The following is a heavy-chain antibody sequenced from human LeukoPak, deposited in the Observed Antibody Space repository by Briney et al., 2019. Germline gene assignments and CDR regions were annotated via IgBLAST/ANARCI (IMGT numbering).Heavy chain of an antibody. V-gene: IGHV3-48*03. CDR2: ISSSGSTI. Sequence: PGGSLRLSCAASGFTFSSYEMNWVRQAPGKGLEWVSYISSSGSTIYYADSVKGHFTISRDNSKNSLYLEMNSLRVEDTAIYYCARDATTAIGTVYMDVWGKGTTVTISS. CDR1: GFTFSSYE. D-gene: IGHD1-1*01. J-gene: IGHJ6*03. CDR3: ARDATTAIGTVYMDV.